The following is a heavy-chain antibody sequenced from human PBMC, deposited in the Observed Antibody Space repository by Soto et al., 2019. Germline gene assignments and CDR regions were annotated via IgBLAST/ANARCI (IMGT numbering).Heavy chain of an antibody. CDR2: ISGSGGNI. Sequence: PGGSLRLSCAASGFTFSSYAMSWVRQAPGKGLEWVSAISGSGGNIYYGDSVKGRFTISRDNSKNTLYLQMNNLRAEDTAVYYCAKEPRYCSGGSCYFDYWGQGTLVTVSS. CDR1: GFTFSSYA. V-gene: IGHV3-23*01. D-gene: IGHD2-15*01. J-gene: IGHJ4*02. CDR3: AKEPRYCSGGSCYFDY.